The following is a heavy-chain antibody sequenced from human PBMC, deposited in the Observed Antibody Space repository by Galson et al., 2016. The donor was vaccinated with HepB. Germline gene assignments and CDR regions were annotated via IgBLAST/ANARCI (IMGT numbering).Heavy chain of an antibody. Sequence: SLRLSCAASGFSFSHYGMSWVRQAPGKGLEWVSGIRATGGSGGNTYYADSVKGRFTISRDSSKTTLFLQMNSLRAEDTAIYYCARSVGTGVGADPAPNWFDPWGQGTLVTVSS. J-gene: IGHJ5*02. CDR1: GFSFSHYG. V-gene: IGHV3-23*01. CDR3: ARSVGTGVGADPAPNWFDP. CDR2: TGGSGGNT. D-gene: IGHD2-21*02.